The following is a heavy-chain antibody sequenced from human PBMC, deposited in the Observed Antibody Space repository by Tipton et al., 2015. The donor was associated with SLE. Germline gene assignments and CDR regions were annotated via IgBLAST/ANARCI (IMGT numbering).Heavy chain of an antibody. CDR2: ISETGDST. J-gene: IGHJ3*02. D-gene: IGHD1-26*01. V-gene: IGHV3-23*01. CDR1: GFTFYNYA. Sequence: SLRLSCAASGFTFYNYAMNWVRQAPGKGLEWVSSISETGDSTHYADSVKGRFTISRDNSKNTLYLQMNSLRAEDTAVYFCAKGGGSYYKDAFDIWGQGTMVTVSS. CDR3: AKGGGSYYKDAFDI.